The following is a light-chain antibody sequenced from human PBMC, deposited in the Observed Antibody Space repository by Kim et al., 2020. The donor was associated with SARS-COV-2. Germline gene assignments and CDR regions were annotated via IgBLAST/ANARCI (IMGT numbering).Light chain of an antibody. CDR1: GGSIASDY. J-gene: IGLJ2*01. Sequence: NFMLTQPHSVSGSPEKTVTISCTRSGGSIASDYVQWYQQRPGSAPTTVIFDDNQRPSGVPDRFSGSIDSSSNSASLTISGLKTEDGADYYCQSYDSSDWVFGGGTQLTVL. V-gene: IGLV6-57*04. CDR3: QSYDSSDWV. CDR2: DDN.